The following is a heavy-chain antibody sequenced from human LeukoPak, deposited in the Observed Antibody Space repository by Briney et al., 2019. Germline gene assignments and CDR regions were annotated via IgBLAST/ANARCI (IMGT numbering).Heavy chain of an antibody. J-gene: IGHJ4*02. CDR2: ISPSGDIT. CDR1: GFTFSNHG. CDR3: AKDDAWPRSGE. Sequence: PGGSLRLSCAASGFTFSNHGMNWVRQAPGKGLEWVSGISPSGDITYYADSVKGRFTISRDNSKNTLYLEVISLTAEDTAVYYCAKDDAWPRSGEWSQGTLVTVSS. V-gene: IGHV3-23*01. D-gene: IGHD3-10*01.